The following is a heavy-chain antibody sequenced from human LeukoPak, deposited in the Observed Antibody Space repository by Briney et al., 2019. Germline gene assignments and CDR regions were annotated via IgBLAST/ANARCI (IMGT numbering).Heavy chain of an antibody. V-gene: IGHV3-9*01. CDR2: ITWNRDKI. J-gene: IGHJ6*02. Sequence: GGSLRLSCTVSGFSFDDYAMHWVRQAPGKGLEWVSGITWNRDKIGYGDSVKGRFTTSRDNVKNVLYLQMNSLRPEDTALYYCAKDLGSAITSALVLDVWGQGTTVIVSS. CDR1: GFSFDDYA. D-gene: IGHD2-15*01. CDR3: AKDLGSAITSALVLDV.